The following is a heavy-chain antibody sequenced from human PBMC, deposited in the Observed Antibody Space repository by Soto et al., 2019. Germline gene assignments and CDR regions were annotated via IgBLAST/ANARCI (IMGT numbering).Heavy chain of an antibody. Sequence: EVQLVESGGDLVQPGGSLKLSCAASGFIFSGTTIHWVRQASGEGLEWVGRIRGRADNYATGYAASVKGRFTISRDDSKNTEYLQLNSVTTEDPGVYFGTRAPDGNNADYWGQGTLVTVSS. CDR2: IRGRADNYAT. J-gene: IGHJ4*02. CDR1: GFIFSGTT. CDR3: TRAPDGNNADY. D-gene: IGHD6-13*01. V-gene: IGHV3-73*02.